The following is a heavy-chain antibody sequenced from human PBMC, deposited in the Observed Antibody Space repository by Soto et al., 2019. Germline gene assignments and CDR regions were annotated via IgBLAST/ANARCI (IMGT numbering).Heavy chain of an antibody. J-gene: IGHJ1*01. CDR1: GFTFIDQF. V-gene: IGHV3-72*01. CDR3: AGGATGRAPFKH. Sequence: GVSLRLSGAASGFTFIDQFMDWGPQPPGKGLELAARSRNRHSYYTTEYTAAVRGRCTVSRDDSKNSLYLQMSSLKTEDTAVYYCAGGATGRAPFKHRGRRPLVTVSS. D-gene: IGHD2-8*02. CDR2: SRNRHSYYTT.